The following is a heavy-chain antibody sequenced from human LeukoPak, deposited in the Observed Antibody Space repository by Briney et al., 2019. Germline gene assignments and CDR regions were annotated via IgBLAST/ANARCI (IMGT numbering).Heavy chain of an antibody. CDR2: IWYDGGNK. V-gene: IGHV3-33*01. D-gene: IGHD2-21*02. Sequence: PGRSLRLSCAASGFTFSSYGMHWVRQAPGKGLEGVAVIWYDGGNKYYADSVKGRFTISRDNSKNTLYLQMNSLRAEDTAVYYCATPFGDSPGYGMDVWGKGTTVTVSS. J-gene: IGHJ6*04. CDR3: ATPFGDSPGYGMDV. CDR1: GFTFSSYG.